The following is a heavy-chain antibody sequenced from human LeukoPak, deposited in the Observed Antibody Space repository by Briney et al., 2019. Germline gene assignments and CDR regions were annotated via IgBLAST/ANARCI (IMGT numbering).Heavy chain of an antibody. V-gene: IGHV3-53*01. D-gene: IGHD3-16*01. Sequence: GGSLRLSCAASGFTFSSYEMNWVRQAPGKGLEWVSVIYSGGTTYYVHSVKGRFTISRDNSKNTLYLQMNSLRAEDTAVYYCAGRAGAYTHPYDYWGQGTLVTVS. CDR3: AGRAGAYTHPYDY. CDR2: IYSGGTT. CDR1: GFTFSSYE. J-gene: IGHJ4*02.